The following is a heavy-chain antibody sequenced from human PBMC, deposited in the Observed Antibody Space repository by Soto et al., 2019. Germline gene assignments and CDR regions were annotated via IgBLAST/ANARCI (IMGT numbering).Heavy chain of an antibody. CDR3: AREKFLPSAKGYYSYYVDV. Sequence: GASVKVSCKASGYTFTSYDINWVRQATGQGLEWMGWMNPNSGNTGYAQKFQGRATMTRNTSISTAYMELSSLRSEDTAVYYCAREKFLPSAKGYYSYYVDVWGTGTTVTVAS. CDR2: MNPNSGNT. V-gene: IGHV1-8*01. J-gene: IGHJ6*03. CDR1: GYTFTSYD. D-gene: IGHD2-2*01.